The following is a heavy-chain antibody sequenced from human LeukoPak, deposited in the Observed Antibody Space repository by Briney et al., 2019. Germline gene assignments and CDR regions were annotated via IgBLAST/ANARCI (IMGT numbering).Heavy chain of an antibody. CDR2: IRSKANSYAT. CDR3: AKRAVAGNYWYFDL. Sequence: GGSLRLSCAASGFTFSDSAMHWVRQASGKGLEWVGRIRSKANSYATAYAASVKGRFTISRDDSKNMAHLQMNSLKTEDTAVYYCAKRAVAGNYWYFDLWGRGTLVTVSS. D-gene: IGHD6-19*01. V-gene: IGHV3-73*01. CDR1: GFTFSDSA. J-gene: IGHJ2*01.